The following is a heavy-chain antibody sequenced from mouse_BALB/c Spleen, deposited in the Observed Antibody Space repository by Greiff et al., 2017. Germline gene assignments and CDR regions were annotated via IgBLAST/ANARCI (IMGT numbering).Heavy chain of an antibody. CDR1: GFDFSRYW. V-gene: IGHV4-1*02. D-gene: IGHD1-1*02. J-gene: IGHJ4*01. CDR3: ARDRGNYAMDY. CDR2: INPDSSTI. Sequence: EVKLQESGGGLVQPGGSLKLSCAASGFDFSRYWMSWVRQAPGKGLEWIGEINPDSSTINYTPSLKDKFIISRDNAKNTLYLQMSKVRSEDTALYYCARDRGNYAMDYWGQGTSVTVSS.